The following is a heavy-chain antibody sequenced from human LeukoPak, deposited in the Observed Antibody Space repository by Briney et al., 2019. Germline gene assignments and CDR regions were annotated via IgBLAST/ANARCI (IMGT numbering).Heavy chain of an antibody. CDR1: GGSISSGAYS. V-gene: IGHV4-30-2*01. J-gene: IGHJ6*02. Sequence: PSQTLSLTCAVSGGSISSGAYSWGCIRQPPGKGLEWVGSIYDSGSTYYIASLKRRVTISVDRSKIQVSLKLSSVTAADTAVYYCARGRSNYYGMDVWGQGTTVTVSS. CDR3: ARGRSNYYGMDV. CDR2: IYDSGST. D-gene: IGHD1-26*01.